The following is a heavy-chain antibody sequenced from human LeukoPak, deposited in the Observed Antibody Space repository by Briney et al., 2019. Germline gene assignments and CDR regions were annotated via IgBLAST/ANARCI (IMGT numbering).Heavy chain of an antibody. Sequence: SETLSLTCTVSGGSISSGSYYWSWIRQPAGKGLEWIGRIYTSGSTNYNPSLKSRVTISVDTSKNQFSLKLSSVTAADTAVYYCARDRNWNEEFNAFDIWGQGTMVTVSS. V-gene: IGHV4-61*02. CDR3: ARDRNWNEEFNAFDI. D-gene: IGHD1-1*01. CDR1: GGSISSGSYY. J-gene: IGHJ3*02. CDR2: IYTSGST.